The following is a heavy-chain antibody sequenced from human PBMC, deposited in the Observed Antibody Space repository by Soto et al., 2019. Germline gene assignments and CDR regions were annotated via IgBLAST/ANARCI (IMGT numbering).Heavy chain of an antibody. D-gene: IGHD3-3*01. CDR1: GFTFSSYS. CDR2: ISSSSSTI. CDR3: ARFSDWLLLDS. J-gene: IGHJ4*02. V-gene: IGHV3-48*04. Sequence: PGGSLRLSCAASGFTFSSYSINWVRQAPGKGLEWVSYISSSSSTIYYADSVRGRFSISRDNSKNTLSLQMNSLRIEDTAVYYCARFSDWLLLDSWGQGTLVTVSS.